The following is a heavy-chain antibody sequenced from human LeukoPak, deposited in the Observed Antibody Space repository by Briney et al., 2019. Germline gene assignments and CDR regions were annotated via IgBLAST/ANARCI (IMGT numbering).Heavy chain of an antibody. J-gene: IGHJ4*02. CDR3: ARETGYYYFDY. CDR1: GYSISSGYY. Sequence: SETLSLTCTVSGYSISSGYYWSWIRQPAGKGLEWIGRIYTSGSTNYNPSLKSRVTMSVDTSKNQFSLKLSSVTAADTAVYYCARETGYYYFDYWGQGTLVTVSS. V-gene: IGHV4-4*07. D-gene: IGHD3-9*01. CDR2: IYTSGST.